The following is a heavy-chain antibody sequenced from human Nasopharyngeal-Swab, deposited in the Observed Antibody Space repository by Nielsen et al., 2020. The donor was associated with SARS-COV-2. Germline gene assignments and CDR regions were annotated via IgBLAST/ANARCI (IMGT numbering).Heavy chain of an antibody. V-gene: IGHV3-23*01. CDR2: ISASGGST. CDR3: ANLGA. J-gene: IGHJ5*02. CDR1: GFTFNSYA. Sequence: GESLKISCAASGFTFNSYAMSWVRRAPGKGLEWVSAISASGGSTYSADSVNGRFTISRDNSKNTLYLQMNSLRAECTAVYYCANLGAWGQVTLVTVSS.